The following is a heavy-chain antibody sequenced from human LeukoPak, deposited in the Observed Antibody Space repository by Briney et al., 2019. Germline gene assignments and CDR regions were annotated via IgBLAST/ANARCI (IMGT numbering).Heavy chain of an antibody. D-gene: IGHD3-3*01. CDR2: INWDGGSI. V-gene: IGHV3-20*04. J-gene: IGHJ4*01. Sequence: GGSLRLSCAASGFTFEGYGMSWVRQAPGKGLEWVSGINWDGGSIGYADSVKGRFTISRDNAKKSVYLQMNSLRADDTALYYCARGHYTFDYWGHGTLVTVSS. CDR1: GFTFEGYG. CDR3: ARGHYTFDY.